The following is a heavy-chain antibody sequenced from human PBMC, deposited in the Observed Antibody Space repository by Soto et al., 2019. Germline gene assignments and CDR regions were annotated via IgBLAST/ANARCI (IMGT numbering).Heavy chain of an antibody. V-gene: IGHV3-48*01. Sequence: GGSLRLSCAASGFTFSSYSMNWVRQAPGKGLEWVSYISSSSSTIYYADSVKGRFTISRDNAKNSLYLQMNSLRAEDTAVYYCAGDRGYDFWSGYSYWGQGTLVTVSS. J-gene: IGHJ4*02. CDR2: ISSSSSTI. CDR3: AGDRGYDFWSGYSY. D-gene: IGHD3-3*01. CDR1: GFTFSSYS.